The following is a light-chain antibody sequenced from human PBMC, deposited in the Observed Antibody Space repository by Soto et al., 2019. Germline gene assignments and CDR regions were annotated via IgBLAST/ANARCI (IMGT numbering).Light chain of an antibody. J-gene: IGKJ1*01. CDR2: WAS. V-gene: IGKV4-1*01. Sequence: DIVMTQSPDSLAVSLGERATINCKSSQSVLYSSNNKNYLTWYQQKPGQPPKLLMYWASTRESGVPDRFSGSGSGTDFTLTISSLQAEDVAVYYCQLCYSDPWTFGRGTKVEIK. CDR3: QLCYSDPWT. CDR1: QSVLYSSNNKNY.